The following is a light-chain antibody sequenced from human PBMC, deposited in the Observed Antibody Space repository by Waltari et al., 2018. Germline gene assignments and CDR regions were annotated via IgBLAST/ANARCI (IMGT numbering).Light chain of an antibody. J-gene: IGKJ4*01. Sequence: EKVMTQSPATLSLSPGERATLSCRASQSVSSSLAWYQQKPGQAPRLLIYGASSRATGIPDRFSGRGSGTEFTLTISSLEPEDVAVYYCQQNSNWPLTFGGGTKVEIK. V-gene: IGKV3D-15*01. CDR2: GAS. CDR1: QSVSSS. CDR3: QQNSNWPLT.